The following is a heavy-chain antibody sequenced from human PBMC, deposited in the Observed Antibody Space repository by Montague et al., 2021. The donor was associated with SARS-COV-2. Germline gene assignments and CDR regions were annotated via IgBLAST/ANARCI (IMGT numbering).Heavy chain of an antibody. Sequence: SLRLSCAASGFTFSNYWMSWVRQAPGKGPEWVANIKKDGREKYYLDSVKGRFTISRDNAKYALFLQVNSLRVEDTAVYYCAREISGGDFDCWGQGTLVTVSS. CDR3: AREISGGDFDC. CDR1: GFTFSNYW. V-gene: IGHV3-7*03. CDR2: IKKDGREK. J-gene: IGHJ4*02. D-gene: IGHD3-10*01.